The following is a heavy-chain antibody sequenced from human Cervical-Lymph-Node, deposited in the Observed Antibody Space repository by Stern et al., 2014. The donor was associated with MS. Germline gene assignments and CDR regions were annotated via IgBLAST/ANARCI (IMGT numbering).Heavy chain of an antibody. Sequence: EVQLVESGGGLVQPGGSLRLSCVASGFTFRNYWMPWVRQGPGKGLEGVSRINRDGTTITRAGSVKGRFAISRDNAKNTLYLQMNSLRVEDTAVYYCTKDTYGQEDYWGQGTSVTVSS. CDR2: INRDGTTI. CDR1: GFTFRNYW. J-gene: IGHJ4*02. CDR3: TKDTYGQEDY. V-gene: IGHV3-74*01. D-gene: IGHD3-10*01.